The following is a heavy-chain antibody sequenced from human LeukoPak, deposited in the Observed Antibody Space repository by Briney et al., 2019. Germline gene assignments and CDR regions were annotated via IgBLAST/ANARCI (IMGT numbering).Heavy chain of an antibody. Sequence: PSETLSLTCAVYGGSSSGYYWSWIRQPPGKGLEWIGEINHSGSTNYNPSLKSRVTISVDTSKNQFSLKLSSVTAADTAVYYCASREMATIDIGGQGTLVTVSS. V-gene: IGHV4-34*01. J-gene: IGHJ4*02. CDR2: INHSGST. CDR3: ASREMATIDI. CDR1: GGSSSGYY. D-gene: IGHD5-24*01.